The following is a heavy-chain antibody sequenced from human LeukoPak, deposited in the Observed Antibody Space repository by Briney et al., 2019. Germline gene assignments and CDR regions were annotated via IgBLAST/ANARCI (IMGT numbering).Heavy chain of an antibody. Sequence: SETLSLTCTVSDGSISSYYWSWIRQPPGKGLEWIGYIFHSGSTNYNPSLRSRVTISIDTSKKQSSLRLSSVTAADTAVYYCARLDVGYYYGMDVWGQGTTVTVSS. CDR1: DGSISSYY. CDR2: IFHSGST. J-gene: IGHJ6*02. V-gene: IGHV4-59*01. CDR3: ARLDVGYYYGMDV.